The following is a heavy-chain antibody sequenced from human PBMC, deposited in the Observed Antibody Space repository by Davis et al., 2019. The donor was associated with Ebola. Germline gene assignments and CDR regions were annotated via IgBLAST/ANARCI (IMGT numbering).Heavy chain of an antibody. D-gene: IGHD3-3*01. Sequence: GESLKISCTDSVITFSSYAMTWVRQAPGKGLEWVSAISGSGGSTYYADSVKCRFTISRDNSKKTLYLQMNSLRAEDTAVYYCAKSGLSFGVVKYHYGMDVWGKGTTVTVSS. J-gene: IGHJ6*04. CDR3: AKSGLSFGVVKYHYGMDV. CDR2: ISGSGGST. V-gene: IGHV3-23*01. CDR1: VITFSSYA.